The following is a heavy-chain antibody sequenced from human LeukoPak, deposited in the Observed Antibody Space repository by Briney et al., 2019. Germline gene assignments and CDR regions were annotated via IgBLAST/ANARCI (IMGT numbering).Heavy chain of an antibody. CDR3: ARVARGYSYGPFDS. D-gene: IGHD5-18*01. Sequence: PTETLSLTCTVSGGSISSYYWSWIRQPPGKGLEWIGYIYYSGSTNYNPSLKSRVTISVDTSKNQFSLKLNSVTAADTAVYYCARVARGYSYGPFDSWGQGTLVIVSS. CDR2: IYYSGST. J-gene: IGHJ4*02. CDR1: GGSISSYY. V-gene: IGHV4-59*01.